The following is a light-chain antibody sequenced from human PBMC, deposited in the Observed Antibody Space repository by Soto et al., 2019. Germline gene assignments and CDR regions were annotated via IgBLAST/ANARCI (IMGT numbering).Light chain of an antibody. V-gene: IGKV3-15*01. CDR1: QSVSSN. CDR3: QQYNNWPHT. Sequence: EIVMTQSPATLSVSPGERATLSCRASQSVSSNLAWYQQKPGQAPRLLIYGASTRATGIPARFSGSGSGTEFTLTISSLQSEDFEVDHCQQYNNWPHTFRQGTKLEIK. J-gene: IGKJ2*01. CDR2: GAS.